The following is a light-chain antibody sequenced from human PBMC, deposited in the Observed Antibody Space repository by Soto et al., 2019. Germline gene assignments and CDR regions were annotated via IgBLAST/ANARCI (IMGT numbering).Light chain of an antibody. CDR3: SSYTSSSTPYV. CDR1: SSDVGGYNY. CDR2: DVS. J-gene: IGLJ1*01. Sequence: QSVLTQPASVSGSPGQSITISCTGTSSDVGGYNYVSWYQQYPGKAPKLMIYDVSNRPSGVSNRFYGSKSGNTASLTISGLQAEDEADYYCSSYTSSSTPYVFGTGTKVTVL. V-gene: IGLV2-14*01.